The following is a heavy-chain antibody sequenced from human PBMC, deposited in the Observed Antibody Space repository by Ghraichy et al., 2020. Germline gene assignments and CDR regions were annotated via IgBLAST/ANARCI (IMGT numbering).Heavy chain of an antibody. J-gene: IGHJ4*02. CDR1: GFTFSSYS. D-gene: IGHD6-19*01. V-gene: IGHV3-21*01. Sequence: GGSLRLSCAASGFTFSSYSMNWVRQAPGKGLEWVSSIISNSGYIYYVDSVKGRFTISRDNAKNSLYLQMNSLRAEDTAVYYCVRDQWLDYWGQGTLVTVSS. CDR2: IISNSGYI. CDR3: VRDQWLDY.